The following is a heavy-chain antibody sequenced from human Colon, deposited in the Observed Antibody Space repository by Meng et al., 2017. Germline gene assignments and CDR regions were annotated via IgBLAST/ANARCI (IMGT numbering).Heavy chain of an antibody. V-gene: IGHV4-4*07. CDR3: AREYGSSRYFYY. CDR2: MSSSGDS. CDR1: GDSISNYF. Sequence: SETLSLTCTVSGDSISNYFWTWIRQPAGKGLEWIGRMSSSGDSNYNPSLKSRVTMSVATSKNQFSLKLISVTAADTAIYYCAREYGSSRYFYYWGQGTLVTVSS. J-gene: IGHJ4*02. D-gene: IGHD3-10*01.